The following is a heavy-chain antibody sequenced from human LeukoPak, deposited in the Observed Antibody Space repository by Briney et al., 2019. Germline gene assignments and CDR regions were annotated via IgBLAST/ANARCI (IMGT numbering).Heavy chain of an antibody. J-gene: IGHJ4*02. CDR3: ARGAGRIAVAGTWVDY. D-gene: IGHD6-19*01. V-gene: IGHV1-69*01. Sequence: VASVKVSCKASGGTFSSYAISWVRQAPGQGHEWMGGIIPIFGTANYAQKFQGRVTITADESTSTAYMELSSLRSEDTAVYYCARGAGRIAVAGTWVDYWGQGTLVTVSS. CDR1: GGTFSSYA. CDR2: IIPIFGTA.